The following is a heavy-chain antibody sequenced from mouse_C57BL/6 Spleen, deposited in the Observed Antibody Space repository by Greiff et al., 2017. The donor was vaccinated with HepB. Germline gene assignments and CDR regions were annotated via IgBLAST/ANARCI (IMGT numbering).Heavy chain of an antibody. CDR1: GYTFTSYW. Sequence: QVQLKQPGAELVKPGASVKLSCKASGYTFTSYWMHWVKQRPGQGLEWIGMIHPNSGSTNYNEKFKSKATLTVDKSSSTAYMQLSSLTSEDSAVYYCARSLITTEVEFLYYFDYWGQGTTLTVSS. J-gene: IGHJ2*01. CDR3: ARSLITTEVEFLYYFDY. CDR2: IHPNSGST. V-gene: IGHV1-64*01. D-gene: IGHD1-1*01.